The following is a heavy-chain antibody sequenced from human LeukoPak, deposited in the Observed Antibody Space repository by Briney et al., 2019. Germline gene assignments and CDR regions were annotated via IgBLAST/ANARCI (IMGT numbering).Heavy chain of an antibody. D-gene: IGHD3-22*01. V-gene: IGHV3-30*18. CDR2: ISYDGSNK. CDR3: AKEGYYYDSSGYYYFDY. CDR1: GFTFSSYG. J-gene: IGHJ4*02. Sequence: GGFLRLSCAASGFTFSSYGMHWVRQAPGKGLEWVAVISYDGSNKYYADSVKGRFTISRDNSKNTLYLQMNSLRAEDTAVYYCAKEGYYYDSSGYYYFDYWGQGTLVTVSS.